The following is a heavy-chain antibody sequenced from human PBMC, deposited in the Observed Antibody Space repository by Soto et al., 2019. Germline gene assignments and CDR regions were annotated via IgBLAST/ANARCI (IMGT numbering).Heavy chain of an antibody. Sequence: ASVKVSCKVSGYTLTELSMHWVRQAPGKGLEWMEGFDPEDGETIYAQKFQGRVTMTEDTSTDTAYMELSSLRSEDTAVYYCATASITMVRGVIGGPNYYYGMDVWGQGTTVTVSS. J-gene: IGHJ6*02. CDR1: GYTLTELS. CDR2: FDPEDGET. CDR3: ATASITMVRGVIGGPNYYYGMDV. D-gene: IGHD3-10*01. V-gene: IGHV1-24*01.